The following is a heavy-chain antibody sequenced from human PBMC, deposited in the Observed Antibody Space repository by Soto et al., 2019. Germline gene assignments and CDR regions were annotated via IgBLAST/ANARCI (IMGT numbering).Heavy chain of an antibody. D-gene: IGHD3-10*01. Sequence: PGGSLRLSCAASGFTFSSYWMSWVRQAPGKGLEWVANIKQDGSEKYYVDSVKGRFAISRDNAKNSLYLQMNSLRAEDTAVYYCARGHGSGRDYFDYWGQGTLVTVSS. CDR1: GFTFSSYW. CDR3: ARGHGSGRDYFDY. V-gene: IGHV3-7*01. CDR2: IKQDGSEK. J-gene: IGHJ4*02.